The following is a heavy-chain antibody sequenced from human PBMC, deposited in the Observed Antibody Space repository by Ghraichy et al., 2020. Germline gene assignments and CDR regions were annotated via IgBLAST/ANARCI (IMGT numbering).Heavy chain of an antibody. CDR1: AG. CDR3: TTDTRNDGFDI. V-gene: IGHV3-15*01. D-gene: IGHD1-14*01. J-gene: IGHJ3*02. CDR2: IKSKTDGGTT. Sequence: AGGRGVREAPGKGLEWVGRIKSKTDGGTTDYAAPVKGRFTSSRDDSKNTLYLQMNSLKTEDTAVYYCTTDTRNDGFDIWGQGTMVTVSS.